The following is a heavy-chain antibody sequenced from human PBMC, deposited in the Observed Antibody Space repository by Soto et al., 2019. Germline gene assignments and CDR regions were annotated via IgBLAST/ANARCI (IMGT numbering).Heavy chain of an antibody. CDR2: IFPLTDIP. V-gene: IGHV1-69*02. Sequence: QVQLVQSGTEVKKPGSSVKVSCKASVGTFRNYPINWVRQAPGQGLERMGSIFPLTDIPDYAQNFQARLTISADKSTSTAYMELSSLTSDDTAMYFCARGPLVVLNYFESWGQGTLVTVSS. J-gene: IGHJ4*02. CDR3: ARGPLVVLNYFES. CDR1: VGTFRNYP.